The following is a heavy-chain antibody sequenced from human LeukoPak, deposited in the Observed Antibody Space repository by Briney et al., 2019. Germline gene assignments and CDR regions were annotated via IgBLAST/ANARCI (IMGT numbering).Heavy chain of an antibody. J-gene: IGHJ6*02. CDR1: GGSISSYY. CDR2: IYTSGST. V-gene: IGHV4-4*07. Sequence: PSETLSLTCTVSGGSISSYYWSWIRQPAGKGLEWIRRIYTSGSTNYNPSLKSRVTMSVDTSKNQFSLKLSSVTAADTAVYYCARDLDARYSSSRYGMDVWGQGTTVTVSS. CDR3: ARDLDARYSSSRYGMDV. D-gene: IGHD6-13*01.